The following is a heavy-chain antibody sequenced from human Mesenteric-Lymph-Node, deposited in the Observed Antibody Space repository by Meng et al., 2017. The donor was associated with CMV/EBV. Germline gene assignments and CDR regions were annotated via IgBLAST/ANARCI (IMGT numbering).Heavy chain of an antibody. CDR2: IYPGDSDT. Sequence: GESLKISCKDSGYRFTTYWIDWVRQMPGKGLGWMGIIYPGDSDTRYSPSFQGQVTISADKSISTAYLRWSSLKASDTAMYYCARHRPYFDVLTGYYNVLGYYGMDVWGQGTTVTVSS. V-gene: IGHV5-51*01. CDR1: GYRFTTYW. J-gene: IGHJ6*02. CDR3: ARHRPYFDVLTGYYNVLGYYGMDV. D-gene: IGHD3-9*01.